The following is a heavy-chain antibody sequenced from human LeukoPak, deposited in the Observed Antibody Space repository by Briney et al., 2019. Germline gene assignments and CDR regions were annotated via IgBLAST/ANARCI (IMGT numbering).Heavy chain of an antibody. J-gene: IGHJ4*02. V-gene: IGHV3-30-3*01. CDR2: ISYDGSNK. CDR1: GFTFSSYA. Sequence: GGSLRLSCAASGFTFSSYAMHWVRQAPGKGLEWVAVISYDGSNKYYADSVKGRFTISRDNSKNTLYLQMNSLRAEDTAAYYCARDTDDSSGYYFDYWGQGTLVTVSS. D-gene: IGHD3-22*01. CDR3: ARDTDDSSGYYFDY.